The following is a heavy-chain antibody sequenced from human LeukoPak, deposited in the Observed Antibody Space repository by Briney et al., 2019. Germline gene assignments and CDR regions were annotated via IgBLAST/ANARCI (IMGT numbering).Heavy chain of an antibody. V-gene: IGHV1-69*01. J-gene: IGHJ6*02. D-gene: IGHD3-3*01. CDR1: GGTFSSYA. CDR2: IIPIFGTA. Sequence: SVKVSCKASGGTFSSYAISWVRQAPGQGLEWMGGIIPIFGTANYAQKFQGRVTITADESTSTAYMELSSLRSEDTAVYYCASEGYYDFWSGYSPNLNRYYYYGTDVWGQGTTVTVSS. CDR3: ASEGYYDFWSGYSPNLNRYYYYGTDV.